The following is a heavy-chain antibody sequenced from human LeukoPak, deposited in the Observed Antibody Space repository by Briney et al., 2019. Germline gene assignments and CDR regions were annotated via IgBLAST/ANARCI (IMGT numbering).Heavy chain of an antibody. CDR2: IYYSGST. J-gene: IGHJ5*02. D-gene: IGHD6-6*01. V-gene: IGHV4-31*03. Sequence: SETLSLTCTVSGGSISSGGYYWSWIRQHPGKGLEWIGYIYYSGSTYYNPSLKSRVTISVDTSKNQFSLKLSSVTAADTAVYYCARETYSSSSDWFDPWGQGTLVTVSS. CDR3: ARETYSSSSDWFDP. CDR1: GGSISSGGYY.